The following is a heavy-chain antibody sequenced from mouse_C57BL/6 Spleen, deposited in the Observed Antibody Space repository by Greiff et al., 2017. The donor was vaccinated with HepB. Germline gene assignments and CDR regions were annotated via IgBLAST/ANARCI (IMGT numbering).Heavy chain of an antibody. J-gene: IGHJ2*01. CDR2: INPNYGTT. Sequence: CQLQQSGPELLKPGASVKLSSKASGYSFTDYNMNWVKQSNGKSLEWIGVINPNYGTTNYNQKFKAKATFTIDQSSSTAYMQLNSLTSEDSAVYYCARAGYGNFDYWGQGTTLTVSS. CDR3: ARAGYGNFDY. D-gene: IGHD2-1*01. CDR1: GYSFTDYN. V-gene: IGHV1-39*01.